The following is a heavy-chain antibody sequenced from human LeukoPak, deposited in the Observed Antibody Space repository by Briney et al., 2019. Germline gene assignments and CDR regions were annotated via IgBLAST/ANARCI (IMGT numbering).Heavy chain of an antibody. CDR1: GYTFTSYY. J-gene: IGHJ4*02. V-gene: IGHV1-46*01. CDR2: INPSGGST. D-gene: IGHD2-2*01. Sequence: ASVKVSCKASGYTFTSYYMHWVRQAPGQGLEWMGTINPSGGSTSYAQKFQGRVTMTRDTSTSTVYMELSSLRSEDTAVYYCASGVPAAGIDYWGQGTLVTVSS. CDR3: ASGVPAAGIDY.